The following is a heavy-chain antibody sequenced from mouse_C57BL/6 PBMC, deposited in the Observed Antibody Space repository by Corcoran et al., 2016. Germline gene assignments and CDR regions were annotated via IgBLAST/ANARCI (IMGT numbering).Heavy chain of an antibody. D-gene: IGHD2-2*01. J-gene: IGHJ1*03. CDR2: INTYSGVP. Sequence: QIQLVQSGPELKKPGETVKISCKASGYTFTTYGMSCVKQAPGKGLKWMGWINTYSGVPTYADDFKGRFAFSLETSASTAYLQINNLKNEDTATYFCARGGLRVYWYFDVWGTGTTVTVSS. V-gene: IGHV9-3*01. CDR3: ARGGLRVYWYFDV. CDR1: GYTFTTYG.